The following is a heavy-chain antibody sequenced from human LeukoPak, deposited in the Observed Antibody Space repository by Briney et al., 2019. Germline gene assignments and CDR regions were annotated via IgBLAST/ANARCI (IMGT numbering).Heavy chain of an antibody. J-gene: IGHJ4*02. CDR1: GYTFTSYG. D-gene: IGHD5/OR15-5a*01. Sequence: ASVRVSCKASGYTFTSYGISWVRQAPGEGLEWMGWISAYTGNTNYAQKLQGRVTMTTDTSTSTAYMELRSLRSDDTAVYYCAREVSTLFDYWGQGTLVTVSS. CDR3: AREVSTLFDY. CDR2: ISAYTGNT. V-gene: IGHV1-18*01.